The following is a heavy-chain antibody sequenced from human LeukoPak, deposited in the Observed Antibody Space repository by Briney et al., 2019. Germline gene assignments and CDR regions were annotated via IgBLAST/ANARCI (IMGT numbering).Heavy chain of an antibody. V-gene: IGHV1-8*01. Sequence: ASVKVSCKASGGTFTSYDFNWVRQATGQRPEWMGWMSPNSGDTGYAQKFQDRVTMTRNTSISTAYMELSSPRSDDTAVYYCARGPPNWGYDYWGPGTLVTVSS. CDR1: GGTFTSYD. J-gene: IGHJ4*02. D-gene: IGHD7-27*01. CDR2: MSPNSGDT. CDR3: ARGPPNWGYDY.